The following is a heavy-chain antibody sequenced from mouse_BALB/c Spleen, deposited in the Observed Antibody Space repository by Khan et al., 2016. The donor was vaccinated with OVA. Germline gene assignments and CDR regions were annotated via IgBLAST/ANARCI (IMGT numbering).Heavy chain of an antibody. CDR3: ARPPSARVMATSDWFFDF. CDR2: ISTGDTYT. CDR1: GFTFSTYA. V-gene: IGHV5-9-3*01. J-gene: IGHJ1*01. Sequence: EVQVVESGGGLVKSGGSLKLSCAASGFTFSTYAMPWVRQTPEKRLEWVATISTGDTYTYYPDSVKGRFTISRDNAKNTLYLQMSSLRSEDTAMYYCARPPSARVMATSDWFFDFWGAGTTVTVST. D-gene: IGHD2-10*02.